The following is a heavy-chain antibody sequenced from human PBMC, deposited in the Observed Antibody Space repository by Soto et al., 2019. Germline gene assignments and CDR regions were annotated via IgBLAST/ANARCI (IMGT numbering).Heavy chain of an antibody. CDR3: ANSEYSRYKNIDV. D-gene: IGHD5-18*01. CDR1: GFTFRGYG. Sequence: GGSLRLSCAASGFTFRGYGMHWVRQAPGRGLEWVALISYDGSIKYYADSVRGRFTVSRDNSKNTLYLQMNSLRAEDTAVYYCANSEYSRYKNIDVWGQGTTVTVSS. CDR2: ISYDGSIK. V-gene: IGHV3-30*18. J-gene: IGHJ6*02.